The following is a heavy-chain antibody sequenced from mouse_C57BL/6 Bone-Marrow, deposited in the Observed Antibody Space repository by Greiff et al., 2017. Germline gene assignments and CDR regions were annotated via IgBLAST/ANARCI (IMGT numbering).Heavy chain of an antibody. CDR3: ARAQVRLPSFAY. D-gene: IGHD3-2*02. Sequence: VQLQQSGPELVKPGASVKISCKASGYTFTDSYMNWVKQSHGKSLEWIGDINPNNGGTSYNQKFKGKATLTVDKSSSTAYMGLRSLTSEDSAVYYCARAQVRLPSFAYWGQGTLVTVSA. CDR1: GYTFTDSY. V-gene: IGHV1-26*01. J-gene: IGHJ3*01. CDR2: INPNNGGT.